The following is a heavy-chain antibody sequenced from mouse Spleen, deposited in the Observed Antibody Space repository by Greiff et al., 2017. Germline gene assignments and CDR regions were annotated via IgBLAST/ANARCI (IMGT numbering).Heavy chain of an antibody. J-gene: IGHJ2*01. CDR1: GYSFTSYY. Sequence: QVQLKQSGPELVKPGASVKISCKASGYSFTSYYIHWVKQRPGQGLEWIGWIYPGSGNTKYNEKFKGKATLTADTSSSTAYMQLSSLTSEDSAVYYCARGGPEYYFDYWGQGTTLTVSS. CDR2: IYPGSGNT. CDR3: ARGGPEYYFDY. V-gene: IGHV1-66*01.